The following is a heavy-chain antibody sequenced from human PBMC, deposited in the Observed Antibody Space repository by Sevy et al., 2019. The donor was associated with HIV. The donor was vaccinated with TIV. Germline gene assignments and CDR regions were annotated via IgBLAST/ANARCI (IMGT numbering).Heavy chain of an antibody. Sequence: GGSLRLSCAASGFTFSRYGMRWVRQGPGKGLEWVAVIWYDGSNTYYADSVKGRFTISRDNSKNTLYLQMNSLRAEDTAVYYCARDERYCSGTSCPGGGNTYGSLDYWGQGTLVTVSS. J-gene: IGHJ4*02. D-gene: IGHD2-2*01. CDR1: GFTFSRYG. CDR2: IWYDGSNT. CDR3: ARDERYCSGTSCPGGGNTYGSLDY. V-gene: IGHV3-33*01.